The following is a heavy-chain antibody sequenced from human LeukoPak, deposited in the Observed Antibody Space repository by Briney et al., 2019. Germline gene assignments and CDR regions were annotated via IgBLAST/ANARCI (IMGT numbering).Heavy chain of an antibody. D-gene: IGHD3-9*01. CDR1: GGSISGGSYY. V-gene: IGHV4-61*02. Sequence: KSSETLSLTCTVSGGSISGGSYYWNWIRQPAGKGLEWIGRIYASGSANYNPSLKSRVTISVDTSKNQYSLKLSSLTAADTAVYYCARVTYYDILTGYYKGDAFDIWAKGQWSPSLQ. J-gene: IGHJ3*02. CDR3: ARVTYYDILTGYYKGDAFDI. CDR2: IYASGSA.